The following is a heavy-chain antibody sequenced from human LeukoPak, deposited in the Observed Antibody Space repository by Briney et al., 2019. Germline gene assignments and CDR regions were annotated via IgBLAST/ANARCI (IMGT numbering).Heavy chain of an antibody. D-gene: IGHD3-16*01. CDR2: ISGSGSST. Sequence: GGSLRLSCAASEFTFSNYAMSWVRQAPGKGLEWVSVISGSGSSTYYADSVKGRFAISRDNSKNMLYVQMNSQRAEDSAVYYCAKGAEDYVWGSIGFWGQGILVTVSS. J-gene: IGHJ4*02. V-gene: IGHV3-23*01. CDR3: AKGAEDYVWGSIGF. CDR1: EFTFSNYA.